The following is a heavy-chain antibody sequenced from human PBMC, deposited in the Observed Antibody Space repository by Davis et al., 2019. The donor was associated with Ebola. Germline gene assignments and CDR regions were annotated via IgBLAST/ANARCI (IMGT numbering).Heavy chain of an antibody. D-gene: IGHD6-13*01. CDR3: ARERGDSSSWYRGYYYYMDV. CDR1: GGTFSSYA. Sequence: SVKVSCKASGGTFSSYAISWVRQAPGQGLEWMGGIIPIFGTANYAQKFQGRVTITADESTSTAYMELSSLRSEDTAVYYCARERGDSSSWYRGYYYYMDVWGKGTTVTVSS. CDR2: IIPIFGTA. J-gene: IGHJ6*03. V-gene: IGHV1-69*13.